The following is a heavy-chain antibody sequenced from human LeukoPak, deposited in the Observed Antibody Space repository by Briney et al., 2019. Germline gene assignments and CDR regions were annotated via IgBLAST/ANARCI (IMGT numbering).Heavy chain of an antibody. CDR1: GYTFTSYY. Sequence: ASVKVSCKASGYTFTSYYMHWVRQAPGQGLEWIGIINPSGGSTSYAQKFQGRVTMTRDTSTSTVYMELSSLRSEDTAVYYCARRYTYSPRDPHTGWFDPWGQGTLVTVPS. J-gene: IGHJ5*02. D-gene: IGHD6-13*01. V-gene: IGHV1-46*01. CDR3: ARRYTYSPRDPHTGWFDP. CDR2: INPSGGST.